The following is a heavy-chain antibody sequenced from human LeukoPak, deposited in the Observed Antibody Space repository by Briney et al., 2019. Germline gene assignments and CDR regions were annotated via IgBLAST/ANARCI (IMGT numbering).Heavy chain of an antibody. CDR3: ARTYGSGSSYRHFDS. D-gene: IGHD3-10*01. Sequence: GGSLRLSCAASGFTFSTSWTTWVRQTPGKGLEWVANIKEDGTEKNYVDSVKGRFTISRNNTNNSLYLQMNGLRAEDTALYYCARTYGSGSSYRHFDSWGQGTLVTVSS. CDR1: GFTFSTSW. V-gene: IGHV3-7*01. CDR2: IKEDGTEK. J-gene: IGHJ4*02.